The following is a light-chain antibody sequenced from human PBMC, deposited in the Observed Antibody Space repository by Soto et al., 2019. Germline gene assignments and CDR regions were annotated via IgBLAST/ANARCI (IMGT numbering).Light chain of an antibody. Sequence: QSVLTQPPSASGTPGQRVTISCSGSSSNLGSNTANWYPQLPGTAPKLLIYSNDERPSGVPDRFSGSKSGTSASLAISGLQSEDEADYYCAGWDGSVEAVVFGGGTKVTVL. CDR3: AGWDGSVEAVV. V-gene: IGLV1-44*01. J-gene: IGLJ2*01. CDR1: SSNLGSNT. CDR2: SND.